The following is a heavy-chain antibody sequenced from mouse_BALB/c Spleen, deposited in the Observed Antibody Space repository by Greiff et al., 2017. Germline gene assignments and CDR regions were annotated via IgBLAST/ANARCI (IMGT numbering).Heavy chain of an antibody. V-gene: IGHV3-2*02. J-gene: IGHJ4*01. Sequence: VQLQQSGPGLVKPSQSLSLTCTVTGYSITSDYAWNWIRQFPGNKLEWMGYISYSGSTSYNPSLKSRISITRDTSKNQFFLQLNSVTTEDTATYYCASIYYDYDKDAMDYWGQGTSVTVSS. CDR3: ASIYYDYDKDAMDY. CDR2: ISYSGST. CDR1: GYSITSDYA. D-gene: IGHD2-4*01.